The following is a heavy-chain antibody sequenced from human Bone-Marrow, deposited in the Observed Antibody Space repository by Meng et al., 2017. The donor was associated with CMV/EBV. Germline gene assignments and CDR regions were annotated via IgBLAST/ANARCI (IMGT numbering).Heavy chain of an antibody. CDR3: ENWGFLVGFES. J-gene: IGHJ4*02. CDR1: GFTFSAYV. CDR2: ISGRGGGT. V-gene: IGHV3-23*01. D-gene: IGHD3-16*01. Sequence: GESLKISCAASGFTFSAYVMSWVRQAPGKGLEWVSTISGRGGGTYSASSVKGRFTVSRDTSPNTLYLQMNSMRAEDSAIYYCENWGFLVGFESWGQGTLVTVSS.